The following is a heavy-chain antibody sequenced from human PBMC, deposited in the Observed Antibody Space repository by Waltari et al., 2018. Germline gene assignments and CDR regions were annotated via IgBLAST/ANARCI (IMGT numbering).Heavy chain of an antibody. J-gene: IGHJ1*01. D-gene: IGHD1-1*01. CDR1: GGSIRSYY. V-gene: IGHV4-59*01. Sequence: QVHLQESGPGLVKPSETLSLTCTVSGGSIRSYYWSWIRQPPGKGLEWIGWIYDSGSTNYNPALKSRVTMSVDTAKNQCSLSLRSVSVADTAVYYCARGTIYNWSDYFQHWGQGTLVTVSS. CDR3: ARGTIYNWSDYFQH. CDR2: IYDSGST.